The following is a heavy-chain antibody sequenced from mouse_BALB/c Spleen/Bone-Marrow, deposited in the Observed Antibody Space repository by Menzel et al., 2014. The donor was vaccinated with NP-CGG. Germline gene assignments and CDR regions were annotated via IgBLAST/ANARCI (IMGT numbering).Heavy chain of an antibody. CDR3: ARWTTVVAKDWYFDF. D-gene: IGHD1-1*01. CDR1: GYSITSDYA. CDR2: ISYSGST. V-gene: IGHV3-2*02. J-gene: IGHJ1*01. Sequence: VQLQQPGPGLVKPSQSLSLTCTVTGYSITSDYAWNWIRQFPGNQLEWMGYISYSGSTSYNPSLKSRISITRDTSKNQFFLQSNSVTTEDTATYFCARWTTVVAKDWYFDFWGAGTTVTVSS.